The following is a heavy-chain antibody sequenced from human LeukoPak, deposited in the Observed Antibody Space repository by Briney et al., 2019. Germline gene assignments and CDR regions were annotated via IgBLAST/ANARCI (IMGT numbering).Heavy chain of an antibody. CDR2: INPNSGGT. D-gene: IGHD3-22*01. CDR3: ARAYYDSSGYYYEGSDY. J-gene: IGHJ4*02. V-gene: IGHV1-2*02. Sequence: ASVKVSCKASGYTFTGYYMHWVRQAPGQGLEWMGWINPNSGGTNYAQKFQGRVTMTRDTSISTAYMELSRLRSDDTAVYYCARAYYDSSGYYYEGSDYWGQGTLVTVSS. CDR1: GYTFTGYY.